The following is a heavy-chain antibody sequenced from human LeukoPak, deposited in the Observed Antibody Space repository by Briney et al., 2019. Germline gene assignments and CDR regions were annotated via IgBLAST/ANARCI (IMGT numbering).Heavy chain of an antibody. CDR3: ASATGSYGYD. D-gene: IGHD5-18*01. J-gene: IGHJ4*02. Sequence: GGSLRLSCTASGFTFTSYGMHWVRQAPGKGLEWVALIWYDGNNKFYADSVKGRFTISRDNSKNTLYLQMNSLRAEDTAVYYCASATGSYGYDWGQGTLVTVSS. CDR2: IWYDGNNK. CDR1: GFTFTSYG. V-gene: IGHV3-33*01.